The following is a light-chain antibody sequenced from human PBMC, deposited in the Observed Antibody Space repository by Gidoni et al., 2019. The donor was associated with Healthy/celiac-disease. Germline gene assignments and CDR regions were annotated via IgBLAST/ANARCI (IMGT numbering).Light chain of an antibody. V-gene: IGKV1-39*01. J-gene: IGKJ1*01. Sequence: IQMTQSPSSPSASVGDRVTITCRASQSISSYLNWYQQKPGKAPKLLIYAASSLQSGVPSRFGGSGAGTDFTLTSSSLQPEDFATYYCQQSYSTPRTFGQGTKVEIK. CDR3: QQSYSTPRT. CDR2: AAS. CDR1: QSISSY.